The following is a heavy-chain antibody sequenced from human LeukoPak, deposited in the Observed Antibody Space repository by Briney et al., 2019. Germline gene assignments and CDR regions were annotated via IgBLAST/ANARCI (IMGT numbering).Heavy chain of an antibody. V-gene: IGHV4-34*01. CDR1: GGSFSGYC. J-gene: IGHJ4*02. Sequence: AETLSLTCAVFGGSFSGYCRSWVRQPPGKGLEWIGEIHYSGSTDYNAALKRRATISGDTSKNQFSLKLNAVTAADTAVYYCARLTHSVLWLVDYPVFDYWGQGTLVTVSS. CDR3: ARLTHSVLWLVDYPVFDY. CDR2: IHYSGST. D-gene: IGHD2-21*01.